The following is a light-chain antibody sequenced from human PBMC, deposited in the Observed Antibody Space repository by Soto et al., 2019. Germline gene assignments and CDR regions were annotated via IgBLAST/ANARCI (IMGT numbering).Light chain of an antibody. CDR1: QSVSSN. CDR2: GAS. V-gene: IGKV3-15*01. CDR3: QQYNNWPLWT. J-gene: IGKJ1*01. Sequence: EIVMTQSPATLSVSPGERATLSCRASQSVSSNLAWYQQKPGQAPRLLIYGASTRATGIPARFSGSGSGTEFTLTISSLQSEDFAVDYCQQYNNWPLWTFGQGTQVEIK.